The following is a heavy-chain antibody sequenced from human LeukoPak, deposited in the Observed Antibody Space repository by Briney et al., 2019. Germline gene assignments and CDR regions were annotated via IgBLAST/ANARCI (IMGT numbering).Heavy chain of an antibody. J-gene: IGHJ4*02. CDR1: GFIFSSYV. CDR3: ARDPNWGSGY. V-gene: IGHV3-23*01. Sequence: PGGSLRLSCAASGFIFSSYVMIXXXXXXXXXXEWVSIIGTSGGDIHYADSVKGRFSISRDNSKNTLSLQMNRLRVDDTAVYYCARDPNWGSGYWGQGTLVTVSS. CDR2: IGTSGGDI. D-gene: IGHD7-27*01.